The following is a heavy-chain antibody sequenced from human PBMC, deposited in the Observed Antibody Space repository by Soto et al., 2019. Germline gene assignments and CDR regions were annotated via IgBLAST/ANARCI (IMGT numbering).Heavy chain of an antibody. D-gene: IGHD3-22*01. J-gene: IGHJ4*02. Sequence: QVYLVQSGAEVKKPASSLKVTCKALRGTFTNYAFSWVRQAPGQGLEWMGGIMPSVGSGNYAPKYQGRINITADDSTSSVYLELTNLRSEDTAVYYCARDRAGYYSHFVYWGQVTLVALAS. V-gene: IGHV1-69*01. CDR3: ARDRAGYYSHFVY. CDR2: IMPSVGSG. CDR1: RGTFTNYA.